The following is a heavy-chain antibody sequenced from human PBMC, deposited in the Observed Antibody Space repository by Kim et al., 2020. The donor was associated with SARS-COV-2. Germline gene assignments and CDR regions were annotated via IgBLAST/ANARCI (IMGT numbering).Heavy chain of an antibody. V-gene: IGHV5-10-1*01. J-gene: IGHJ4*02. D-gene: IGHD6-6*01. CDR3: ARRSRAAEYSNY. Sequence: NYTPSVQGHVTISSDKSISTAYLQWSSLKASDTAVYFCARRSRAAEYSNYWGQGTLVTVSS.